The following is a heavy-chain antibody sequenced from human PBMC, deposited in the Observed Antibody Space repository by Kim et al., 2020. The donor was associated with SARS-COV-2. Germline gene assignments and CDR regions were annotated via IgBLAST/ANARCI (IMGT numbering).Heavy chain of an antibody. J-gene: IGHJ4*02. D-gene: IGHD3-22*01. V-gene: IGHV4-59*01. Sequence: YNPSLKSRLTISVDTSKNQFSLKLTSVTAADTAVYYCARRSGDSSGYYSYWGQGTLVTVSS. CDR3: ARRSGDSSGYYSY.